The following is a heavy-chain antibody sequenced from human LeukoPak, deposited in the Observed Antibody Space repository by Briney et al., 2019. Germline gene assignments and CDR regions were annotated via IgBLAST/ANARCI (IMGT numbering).Heavy chain of an antibody. Sequence: SETLSLTCAVYGGSFSGYYWSWIRQPPGKGLEWIGYVFYSGSTNYNPSLKSRVTISVDTSKNQFTLKLSSVTPADTAVYYCARDGGRFSFGFGYWGQGTLVTVSS. J-gene: IGHJ4*02. CDR2: VFYSGST. V-gene: IGHV4-59*01. CDR3: ARDGGRFSFGFGY. D-gene: IGHD5-18*01. CDR1: GGSFSGYY.